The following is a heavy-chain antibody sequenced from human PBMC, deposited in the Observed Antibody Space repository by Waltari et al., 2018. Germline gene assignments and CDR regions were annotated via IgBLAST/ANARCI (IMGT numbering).Heavy chain of an antibody. CDR3: AREAVTEGYYMDV. J-gene: IGHJ6*03. D-gene: IGHD6-25*01. CDR2: IYSGGSK. Sequence: EVQLVETGGGLIQPGGSLRLSCAASGFTVSSNYMSWVRQAPGKGLEWVSVIYSGGSKYYADSVKGRFTISRDNSKNTLYLQMNSLRAEDTAVYYCAREAVTEGYYMDVWGKGTTVTVSS. V-gene: IGHV3-53*02. CDR1: GFTVSSNY.